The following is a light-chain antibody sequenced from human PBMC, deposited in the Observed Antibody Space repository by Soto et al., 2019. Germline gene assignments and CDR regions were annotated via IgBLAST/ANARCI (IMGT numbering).Light chain of an antibody. Sequence: QTLLTEPASFSGSPGQSLTISCTGISSDVGSYNHVSWYQQHPGKAPKLMIYEVNERPSGVSNRFSGSKSGNTASLTISGLQAEDEADYYCCSYSRPTFYAVATGTKVTVL. J-gene: IGLJ1*01. CDR3: CSYSRPTFYA. CDR1: SSDVGSYNH. V-gene: IGLV2-23*02. CDR2: EVN.